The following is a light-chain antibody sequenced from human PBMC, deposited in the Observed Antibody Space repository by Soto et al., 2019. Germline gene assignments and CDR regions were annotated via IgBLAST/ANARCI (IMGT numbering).Light chain of an antibody. CDR1: QTISTY. J-gene: IGKJ4*01. CDR2: DAS. Sequence: DIQLTQSPSSLSASVGDRVTITCRASQTISTYLTWFQQKPGNAPKVLIYDASTLQSGVPSRFSGSGSGAEFTLTITGLLPEDFATYYCQQSFSPLLSFGGGTKVEIK. V-gene: IGKV1-39*01. CDR3: QQSFSPLLS.